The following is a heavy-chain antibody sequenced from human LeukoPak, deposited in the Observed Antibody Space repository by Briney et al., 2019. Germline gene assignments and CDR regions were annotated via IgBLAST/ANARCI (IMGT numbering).Heavy chain of an antibody. CDR1: GGSFSGYY. Sequence: SETLSLTCAVYGGSFSGYYWSWIRQPPGKGLEWIGEINHSGSTNYDPSLKSRVTISVDTSKDQFSLKMASVTAADTAVYYCATIRGEFRYSMDVWGTGTTVTISS. D-gene: IGHD3-9*01. J-gene: IGHJ6*03. V-gene: IGHV4-34*01. CDR3: ATIRGEFRYSMDV. CDR2: INHSGST.